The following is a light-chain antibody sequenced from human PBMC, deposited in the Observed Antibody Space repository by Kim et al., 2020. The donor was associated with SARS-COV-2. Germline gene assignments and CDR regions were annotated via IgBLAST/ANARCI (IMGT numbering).Light chain of an antibody. Sequence: SVSPGERATLSCRASQSVSSNLAWYQQKPGQAPRLLIYGASTRDTGIPSRFSCSGSGTEFTLTISSLQSEDFAVYSCQQYNNWPYTFGQGTKLEI. CDR2: GAS. V-gene: IGKV3-15*01. J-gene: IGKJ2*01. CDR1: QSVSSN. CDR3: QQYNNWPYT.